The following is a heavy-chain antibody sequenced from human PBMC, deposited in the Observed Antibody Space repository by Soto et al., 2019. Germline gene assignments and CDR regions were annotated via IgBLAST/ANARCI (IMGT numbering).Heavy chain of an antibody. CDR1: GGSISSGDYF. V-gene: IGHV4-31*03. CDR2: TYYSGST. D-gene: IGHD4-4*01. Sequence: QVQLQESGPGLVKPSQNLSLTCTVSGGSISSGDYFWRCIRQYQAKGLVWIRYTYYSGSTYYNPSLTTRVTISLYTSKSQFSLKLSSMTAADTAVYYCARGRALYSNYDSWGQGTLVTVSS. J-gene: IGHJ5*01. CDR3: ARGRALYSNYDS.